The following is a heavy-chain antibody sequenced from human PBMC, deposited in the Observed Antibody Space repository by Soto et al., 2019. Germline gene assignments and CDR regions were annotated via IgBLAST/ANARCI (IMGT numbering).Heavy chain of an antibody. CDR1: GYTFSSYA. V-gene: IGHV1-69*13. J-gene: IGHJ6*02. Sequence: GASLKVSCKASGYTFSSYAISWVRQAPRQGPEWLGGVIPIFGTANYAQKLQGRVTITADEATSTAYMELSSLRSEDTAVYYWARGAKLQYPYYYYGMDVWAQGPTVTVYS. D-gene: IGHD4-4*01. CDR3: ARGAKLQYPYYYYGMDV. CDR2: VIPIFGTA.